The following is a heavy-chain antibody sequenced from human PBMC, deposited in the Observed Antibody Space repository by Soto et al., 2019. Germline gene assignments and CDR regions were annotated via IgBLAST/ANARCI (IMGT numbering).Heavy chain of an antibody. Sequence: QLQLQESGPGLVKPSETLSLTCTVSGGSISSSSYYWGWIRQPPGKGLEGIGSIYYSGSTYYNPSLKSRVPITVDASTNKFSLKLSSVTAADTAVYFGFGETNNDYYYYGMDFWGQGTKVTVSS. CDR2: IYYSGST. V-gene: IGHV4-39*01. CDR3: FGETNNDYYYYGMDF. J-gene: IGHJ6*02. D-gene: IGHD3-10*01. CDR1: GGSISSSSYY.